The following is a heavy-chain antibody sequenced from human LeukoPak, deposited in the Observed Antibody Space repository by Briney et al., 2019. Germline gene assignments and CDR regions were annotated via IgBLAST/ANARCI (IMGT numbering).Heavy chain of an antibody. D-gene: IGHD6-19*01. Sequence: GESLKISCKGSGSRFTSYWIGWVRQMPGKGLEWMGIIYPGDSDTRCSPSFQGQVTISADKSISTAYLQWSSLKASDTAMYYCARHVAGNYYYYYYMDVWGKGTTVTVSS. J-gene: IGHJ6*03. V-gene: IGHV5-51*01. CDR1: GSRFTSYW. CDR2: IYPGDSDT. CDR3: ARHVAGNYYYYYYMDV.